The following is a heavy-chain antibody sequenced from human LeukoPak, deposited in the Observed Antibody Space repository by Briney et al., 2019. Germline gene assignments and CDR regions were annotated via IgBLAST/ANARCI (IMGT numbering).Heavy chain of an antibody. V-gene: IGHV3-74*01. Sequence: GGSLRLSCAASGFTFSSYWMHWVRQAPGKGPVWVSRINTDGSSTSYADSVKGRFTISRDNAKNTLYLQMNSLRAEDTAVYYCARVSSSSWWALDYWGQGTLVTVSS. CDR3: ARVSSSSWWALDY. CDR1: GFTFSSYW. CDR2: INTDGSST. J-gene: IGHJ4*02. D-gene: IGHD6-13*01.